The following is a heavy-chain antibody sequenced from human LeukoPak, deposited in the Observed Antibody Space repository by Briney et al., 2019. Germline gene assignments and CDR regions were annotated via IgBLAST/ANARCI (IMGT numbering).Heavy chain of an antibody. CDR3: ARARGGFPYYFDY. CDR1: GFTFDDYA. Sequence: SGGSLTLSCAASGFTFDDYAMHWVRQAPGEGLEWVSGISWNSGSIGYADSVKGRFTISRDNSKNTLYLQMNSLRAEDTAVYYCARARGGFPYYFDYWGQGTLVTVSS. V-gene: IGHV3-9*01. CDR2: ISWNSGSI. J-gene: IGHJ4*02. D-gene: IGHD3-16*01.